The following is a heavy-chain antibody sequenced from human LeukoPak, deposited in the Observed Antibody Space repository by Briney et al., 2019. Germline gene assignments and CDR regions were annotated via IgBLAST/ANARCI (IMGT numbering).Heavy chain of an antibody. J-gene: IGHJ5*02. Sequence: GGSLRLSCAASGFTFSSYSMNWVRQAPGKGLEWVSYISSSSSTIYYADSVKGRFTISRDNAKNSLYLQMNSLRAEDTAVYYCARDITLAVADYNWFDPWGQGTLVTVSS. CDR1: GFTFSSYS. CDR2: ISSSSSTI. V-gene: IGHV3-48*04. D-gene: IGHD6-19*01. CDR3: ARDITLAVADYNWFDP.